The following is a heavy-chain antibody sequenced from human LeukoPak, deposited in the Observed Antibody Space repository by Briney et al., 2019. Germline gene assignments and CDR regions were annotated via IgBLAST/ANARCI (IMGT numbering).Heavy chain of an antibody. CDR1: GFTFSSYA. CDR2: ISYDGSNK. CDR3: ARSLELYSGSYYFDY. D-gene: IGHD1-26*01. V-gene: IGHV3-30-3*01. J-gene: IGHJ4*02. Sequence: GRSLRLSCAASGFTFSSYAMHWVRQAPGKGLEWVAVISYDGSNKYYADSVKGRFTISRDNSKNTLYLQMNSLRAEDTAVYYCARSLELYSGSYYFDYWGQGTLVTVSS.